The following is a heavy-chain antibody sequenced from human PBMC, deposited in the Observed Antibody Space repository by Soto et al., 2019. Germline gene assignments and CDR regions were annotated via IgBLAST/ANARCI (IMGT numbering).Heavy chain of an antibody. Sequence: QLQLQESGPGLVKPSETLSLTCTVSGGSISSRSRYWVGTGQSPGKHLDWIGISFYGGSTHYNPSLKTRVTISVDTSKNQVSLKLYSVTAADTAVYYCATADGFGVVTPFFEYWGQGILVTVSS. CDR2: SFYGGST. D-gene: IGHD3-3*01. CDR3: ATADGFGVVTPFFEY. CDR1: GGSISSRSRY. V-gene: IGHV4-39*01. J-gene: IGHJ4*02.